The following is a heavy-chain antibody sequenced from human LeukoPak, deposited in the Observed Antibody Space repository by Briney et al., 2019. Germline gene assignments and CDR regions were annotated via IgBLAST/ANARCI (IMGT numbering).Heavy chain of an antibody. J-gene: IGHJ4*02. CDR2: IYGGGST. D-gene: IGHD4-23*01. V-gene: IGHV3-53*01. Sequence: GSLRLSCAASGFTVSSSYMNWVRQAPGKGLEWVSLIYGGGSTYYADSVKGRFTISRDNSKNTLYLQMNSLRAGDTAVYYCARRGDGGRSFDYWGQGTLVTVSS. CDR1: GFTVSSSY. CDR3: ARRGDGGRSFDY.